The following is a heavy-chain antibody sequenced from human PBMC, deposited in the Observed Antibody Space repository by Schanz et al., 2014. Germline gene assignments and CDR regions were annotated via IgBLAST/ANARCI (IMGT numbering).Heavy chain of an antibody. Sequence: DVQLAESGGGLVQPGGSLRLSCAASGFTLSSYALSWVRQSPGKGLEWVSAINTADTTYYADSVKGRFTVSRDNSKNTVYLHMNSLRDEDTAVYYCTRDRGALINHNDALDLWGQGTMVSVSS. CDR3: TRDRGALINHNDALDL. J-gene: IGHJ3*01. D-gene: IGHD3-16*01. V-gene: IGHV3-23*04. CDR1: GFTLSSYA. CDR2: INTADTT.